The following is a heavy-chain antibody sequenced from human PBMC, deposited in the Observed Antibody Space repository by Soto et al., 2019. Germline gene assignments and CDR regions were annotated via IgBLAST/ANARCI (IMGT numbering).Heavy chain of an antibody. Sequence: GGSLRLSCAASGFTFSSYAMHWVRQAPGKGLEWVAVISYDGSNKYYADSVKGRFTISRDNSKNTLYLQMNSLRAEDTAVYYCARDQSVDTALPHYWGQGTLVTVSS. J-gene: IGHJ4*02. CDR1: GFTFSSYA. CDR3: ARDQSVDTALPHY. CDR2: ISYDGSNK. V-gene: IGHV3-30-3*01. D-gene: IGHD5-18*01.